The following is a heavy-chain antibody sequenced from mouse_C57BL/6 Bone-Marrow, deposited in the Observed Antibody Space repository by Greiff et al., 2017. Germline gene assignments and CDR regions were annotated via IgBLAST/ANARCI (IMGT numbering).Heavy chain of an antibody. V-gene: IGHV1-55*01. J-gene: IGHJ1*03. CDR2: IYPGSGST. Sequence: QVQLQQPGAELVKPGASVKMSCKASGYTFTSYWITWVKQRPGQGLEWIGDIYPGSGSTNYNEKFKSKATLTVDTSSSTAYMQLSSLTSEDSAVYYRARPYYYGSSYWYFEVWGTGTTVTVSS. CDR1: GYTFTSYW. D-gene: IGHD1-1*01. CDR3: ARPYYYGSSYWYFEV.